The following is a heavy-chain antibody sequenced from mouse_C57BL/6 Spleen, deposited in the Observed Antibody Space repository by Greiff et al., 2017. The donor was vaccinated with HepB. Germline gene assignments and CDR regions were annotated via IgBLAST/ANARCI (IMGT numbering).Heavy chain of an antibody. J-gene: IGHJ1*03. CDR2: INPINGGT. Sequence: QVQLQQPGTELVKPGASVKLSCKASGYTFTSYWMHWVKQRLGQGLEWIGNINPINGGTTYNEKFKSKATLTVDKSSSTAYMQLSSLTSADSAVYYCARGGYDDWYFDVWGTGTTVTVSS. CDR3: ARGGYDDWYFDV. V-gene: IGHV1-53*01. D-gene: IGHD2-2*01. CDR1: GYTFTSYW.